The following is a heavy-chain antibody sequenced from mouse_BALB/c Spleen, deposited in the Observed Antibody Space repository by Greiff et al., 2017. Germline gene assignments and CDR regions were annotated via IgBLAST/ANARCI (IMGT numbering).Heavy chain of an antibody. V-gene: IGHV1-15*01. CDR3: TRDWGWLAY. D-gene: IGHD4-1*01. CDR2: IDPETGGT. CDR1: GYTFTDYE. Sequence: QVHVKQSGAELVRPGASVTLSCKASGYTFTDYEMHWVKQTPVHGLEWIGAIDPETGGTAYNQKFKGKATLTADKSSSTAYMELRSLTSEDSAVYYCTRDWGWLAYWGQGTLVTVSA. J-gene: IGHJ3*01.